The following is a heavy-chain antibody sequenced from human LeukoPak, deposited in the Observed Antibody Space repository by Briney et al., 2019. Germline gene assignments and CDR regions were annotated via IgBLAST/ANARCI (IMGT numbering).Heavy chain of an antibody. J-gene: IGHJ5*02. CDR3: ARAWVVYYGSGSGGDWFDP. CDR2: ISAYNGNT. V-gene: IGHV1-18*01. Sequence: ASVKASCNASGYTFTSYCISCERHPPGQGLEWMGWISAYNGNTKYAQKIQGRVTMTTDTSTSTAYMELRSLRSVDTAVYYCARAWVVYYGSGSGGDWFDPWGQGTPVTVSS. CDR1: GYTFTSYC. D-gene: IGHD3-10*01.